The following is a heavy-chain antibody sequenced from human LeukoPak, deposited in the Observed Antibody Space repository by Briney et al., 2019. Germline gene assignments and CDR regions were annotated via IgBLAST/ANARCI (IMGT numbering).Heavy chain of an antibody. CDR2: ISGSGGST. CDR3: AKIIRYFPGDY. J-gene: IGHJ4*02. CDR1: GFTFSSYA. V-gene: IGHV3-23*01. Sequence: PGGSLRLSCAASGFTFSSYAMSWVRQAPGKGLEWISGISGSGGSTYYADSVKGRFTISRDNSKNTLYLQMNSLGAEDTAVYYCAKIIRYFPGDYWGQGTLVTVSS. D-gene: IGHD1-14*01.